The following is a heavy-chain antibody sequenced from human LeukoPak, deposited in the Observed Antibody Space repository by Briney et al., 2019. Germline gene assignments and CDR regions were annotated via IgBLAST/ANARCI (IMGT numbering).Heavy chain of an antibody. D-gene: IGHD3-22*01. CDR3: ATPSGSYFGYYYLHY. CDR1: GYKFSDYY. CDR2: VNPKSGEK. V-gene: IGHV1-69-2*01. Sequence: ATVKVSCKASGYKFSDYYMHWVKQAPGKGPEWMGRVNPKSGEKYYASKFHGWLTITVDLSTNTAFMELNRLTSDDTALYYCATPSGSYFGYYYLHYWGRGTQVTVSS. J-gene: IGHJ4*02.